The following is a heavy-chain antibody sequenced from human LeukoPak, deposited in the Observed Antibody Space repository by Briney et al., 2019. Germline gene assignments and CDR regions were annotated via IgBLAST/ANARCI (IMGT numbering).Heavy chain of an antibody. V-gene: IGHV4-38-2*01. D-gene: IGHD2-2*01. CDR3: ARRSTSRGLDY. Sequence: PETLSLTCAVSGFSISSGSYWGWIRQPPGKGLEWIGSIYHSGSTYYSPSLKSRVTISVDTSKNQFSLKVSSVTAADTAVYYCARRSTSRGLDYWGQGTLVTVSS. J-gene: IGHJ4*02. CDR2: IYHSGST. CDR1: GFSISSGSY.